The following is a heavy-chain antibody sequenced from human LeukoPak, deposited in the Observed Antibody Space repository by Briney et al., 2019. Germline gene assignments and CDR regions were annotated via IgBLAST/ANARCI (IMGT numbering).Heavy chain of an antibody. Sequence: SQTLSLTCAISGDSVSSNSAAWNWIRQSPSRGLEWLGRTYYRSKWYNDYAVSVKSRITINPDTSKNQFSLQLNSVTPEDTAVYYCARDLGAVFEGPTGTYRPSTSHYGMDVWGQGTTVTVSS. J-gene: IGHJ6*02. CDR1: GDSVSSNSAA. V-gene: IGHV6-1*01. CDR3: ARDLGAVFEGPTGTYRPSTSHYGMDV. D-gene: IGHD1-1*01. CDR2: TYYRSKWYN.